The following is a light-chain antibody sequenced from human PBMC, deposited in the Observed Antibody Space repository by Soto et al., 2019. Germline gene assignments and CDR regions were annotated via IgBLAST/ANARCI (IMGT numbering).Light chain of an antibody. Sequence: EFVLTQSPGTLSLSPGERATLSCRASQSISSSFLAWYQQKPGQAPRLLIYDASSRGTGIPDRFSGSGSGTDFTLTISRLEPEDFAVYYCQQYGSSPNTFGQGTKLEIK. CDR1: QSISSSF. CDR3: QQYGSSPNT. V-gene: IGKV3-20*01. CDR2: DAS. J-gene: IGKJ2*01.